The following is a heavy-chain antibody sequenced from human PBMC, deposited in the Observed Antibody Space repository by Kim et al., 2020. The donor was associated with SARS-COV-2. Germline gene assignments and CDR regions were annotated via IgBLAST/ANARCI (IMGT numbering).Heavy chain of an antibody. CDR2: IYYSGST. Sequence: SETLSLTCTVSGGSISSSSYYWGWIRQPPGKGLEWIGSIYYSGSTYYNPSLKSRVTISVDTSKNQFSLKLSSVTAADTAVYYCARAWGYDTTFDYWGQGTLVTVSS. CDR1: GGSISSSSYY. V-gene: IGHV4-39*01. J-gene: IGHJ4*02. D-gene: IGHD3-9*01. CDR3: ARAWGYDTTFDY.